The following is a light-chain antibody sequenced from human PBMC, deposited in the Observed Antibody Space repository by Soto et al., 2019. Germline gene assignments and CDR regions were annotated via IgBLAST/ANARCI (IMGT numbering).Light chain of an antibody. V-gene: IGKV3-20*01. J-gene: IGKJ1*01. CDR3: QQYGDAPWT. CDR2: GAY. CDR1: QSVSNNY. Sequence: EIVLTQSPGTLSLSPGERATLSCRASQSVSNNYLAWYQQKPGQAPRLLIYGAYSRDSGIPDRFSGSGSGTDFTLTISRLEPEDFAVYYCQQYGDAPWTFGQGTKVDI.